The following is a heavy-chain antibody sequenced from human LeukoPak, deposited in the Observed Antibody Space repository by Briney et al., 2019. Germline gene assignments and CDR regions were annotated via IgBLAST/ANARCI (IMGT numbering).Heavy chain of an antibody. CDR3: VRDGRFDSACFDS. CDR1: GDPLNDNLYY. V-gene: IGHV4-39*07. D-gene: IGHD6-19*01. CDR2: FYSSGST. Sequence: SESLSLTCNVSGDPLNDNLYYWGWIRQSPGKGLEWIGAFYSSGSTSSHSSLKSRVTISVDTSRTQLSLKLDSVTDTDTAVYYCVRDGRFDSACFDSWGPGILVTVSS. J-gene: IGHJ4*02.